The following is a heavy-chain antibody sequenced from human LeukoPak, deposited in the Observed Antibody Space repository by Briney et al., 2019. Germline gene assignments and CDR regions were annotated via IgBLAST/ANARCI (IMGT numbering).Heavy chain of an antibody. CDR2: IKSKTDGGTT. V-gene: IGHV3-15*01. CDR1: GFTFSNAW. Sequence: PGGSLRLSCAASGFTFSNAWMSWVRQAPGKGLEWVGRIKSKTDGGTTDYGAPVKGRLTISRDDSKNTLYLHMNSLKTEDTAVYYCTTDLDYYDSSSYWGQGTLVTVSS. D-gene: IGHD3-22*01. J-gene: IGHJ4*02. CDR3: TTDLDYYDSSSY.